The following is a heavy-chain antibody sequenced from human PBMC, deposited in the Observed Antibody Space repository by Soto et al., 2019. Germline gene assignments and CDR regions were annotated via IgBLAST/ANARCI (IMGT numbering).Heavy chain of an antibody. J-gene: IGHJ4*02. Sequence: QVQLVQSGAEVKKPGSSVKVSCKASGGTFSSYTISWVRQAPGQGLEWMGRIIPILGIANYAQKFQGRGTITADKSTNTAYMELSSLRSEDTAVYYCASAYGSGSYRQTLDYWGQGTLVTVSS. D-gene: IGHD3-10*01. CDR1: GGTFSSYT. CDR3: ASAYGSGSYRQTLDY. V-gene: IGHV1-69*02. CDR2: IIPILGIA.